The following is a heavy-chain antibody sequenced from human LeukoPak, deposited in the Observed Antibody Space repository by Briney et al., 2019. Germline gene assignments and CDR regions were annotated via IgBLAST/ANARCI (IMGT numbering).Heavy chain of an antibody. Sequence: GGSLRLSCAASEFTFSSYAMIWFGQAPGKGLEWASVISADSATTFYADSVKGRFTISRDNAKNTVFLQMSSLRAEDTALYYCARKSASGNYPLDYWGQGTLVTVSS. CDR2: ISADSATT. D-gene: IGHD3-10*01. J-gene: IGHJ4*02. V-gene: IGHV3-23*01. CDR1: EFTFSSYA. CDR3: ARKSASGNYPLDY.